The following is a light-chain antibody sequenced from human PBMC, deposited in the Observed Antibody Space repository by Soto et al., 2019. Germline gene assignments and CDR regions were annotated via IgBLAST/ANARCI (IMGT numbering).Light chain of an antibody. J-gene: IGKJ5*01. CDR3: QQLNSYPIT. Sequence: DIQMTQSPSSLSASVGDRVSITCRASQGIRHDLGWYQQKPGKAPRLLIYAASTLQSGVPSRFSGSVSGTKFTLTISSLQPEDFATYCCQQLNSYPITFGQGTRLEIK. CDR1: QGIRHD. V-gene: IGKV1-17*01. CDR2: AAS.